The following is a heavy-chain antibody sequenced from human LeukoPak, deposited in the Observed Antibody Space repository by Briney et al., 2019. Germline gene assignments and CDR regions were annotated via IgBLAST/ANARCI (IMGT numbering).Heavy chain of an antibody. CDR1: GFTFSRYG. V-gene: IGHV3-7*01. J-gene: IGHJ5*02. CDR2: IKQDGSEK. Sequence: GGSLRLSCAAAGFTFSRYGMSWVRQAPGKGLEWVASIKQDGSEKYYVDSVKGRFTISRDNAKNSLYLQMNSLRAEDTAVYYCARGPTRLGYCTNGVCYTGGHWFDPWGQGTLVTVSS. CDR3: ARGPTRLGYCTNGVCYTGGHWFDP. D-gene: IGHD2-8*01.